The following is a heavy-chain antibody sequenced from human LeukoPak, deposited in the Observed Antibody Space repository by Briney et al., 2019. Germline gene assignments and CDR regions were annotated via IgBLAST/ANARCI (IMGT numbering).Heavy chain of an antibody. CDR2: ISSSSSTI. V-gene: IGHV3-48*04. J-gene: IGHJ2*01. Sequence: GGSLRLSCAASGFTFSSYSMNWVRQAPGKGLEWVSYISSSSSTIYYADSVKGRFTISRDNAKNSLYLQMNSLRAEDTAVYYCARLNVAAAGSRIWYFDLWGRGTLVTVSS. CDR1: GFTFSSYS. CDR3: ARLNVAAAGSRIWYFDL. D-gene: IGHD6-13*01.